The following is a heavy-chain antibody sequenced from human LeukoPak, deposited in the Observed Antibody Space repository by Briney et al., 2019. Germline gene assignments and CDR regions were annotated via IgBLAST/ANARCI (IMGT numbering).Heavy chain of an antibody. D-gene: IGHD3-9*01. J-gene: IGHJ6*02. CDR3: ARDRVDILTAYYYYDMDV. V-gene: IGHV1-46*01. CDR1: GYTFTSYY. CDR2: INPSGGST. Sequence: ASVKVSCKASGYTFTSYYMHWVRQAPGQGLEWMGIINPSGGSTSYAQKFQGRVTMNRDTSTSTVYMELSSLRSEDTAVYYCARDRVDILTAYYYYDMDVWGQGTTVTVSS.